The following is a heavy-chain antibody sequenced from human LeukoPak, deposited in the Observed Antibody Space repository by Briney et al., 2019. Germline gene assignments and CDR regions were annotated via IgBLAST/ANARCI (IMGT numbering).Heavy chain of an antibody. CDR1: GFTFSSYT. CDR2: ISTSSIYM. J-gene: IGHJ6*03. CDR3: ARGADNYYYYRYMDV. Sequence: GGSLRLSCAASGFTFSSYTMNWVRQAPGKGLEWISSISTSSIYMYYADSVKGRFTVSRDNAKNSLYLQIDSLSAEDTALYYCARGADNYYYYRYMDVWGKGTTVTVFS. V-gene: IGHV3-21*01. D-gene: IGHD1-1*01.